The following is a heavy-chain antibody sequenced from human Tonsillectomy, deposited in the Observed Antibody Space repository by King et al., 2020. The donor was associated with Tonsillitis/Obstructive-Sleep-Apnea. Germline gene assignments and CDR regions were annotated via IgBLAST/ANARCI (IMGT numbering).Heavy chain of an antibody. CDR3: ARLLGYCSGGSRGDLGY. CDR1: GYSFTSYW. CDR2: IDPSDSYT. Sequence: VQLVESGAEVKKPGESLRISCKGSGYSFTSYWISWVRQMPGKGLEWMGRIDPSDSYTNYSPSFQGHVTISADKSISTAYLQWSSLKASDTAMYYCARLLGYCSGGSRGDLGYWGQGTLVTVSS. J-gene: IGHJ4*02. V-gene: IGHV5-10-1*03. D-gene: IGHD2-15*01.